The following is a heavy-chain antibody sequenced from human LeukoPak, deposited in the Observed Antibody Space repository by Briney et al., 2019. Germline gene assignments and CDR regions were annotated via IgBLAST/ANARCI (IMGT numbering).Heavy chain of an antibody. Sequence: QTGGSLRLSCAASGFTFSSYAMSWVRQAPGKGLEWVAVISYDGSNKYYADSVKGRFTISRDNSKNTLYLQMNSLRAEDTAVYYCAKELDTDYYDSSGYYAAFDIWGQGTMVTVSS. CDR3: AKELDTDYYDSSGYYAAFDI. D-gene: IGHD3-22*01. CDR2: ISYDGSNK. V-gene: IGHV3-30*18. J-gene: IGHJ3*02. CDR1: GFTFSSYA.